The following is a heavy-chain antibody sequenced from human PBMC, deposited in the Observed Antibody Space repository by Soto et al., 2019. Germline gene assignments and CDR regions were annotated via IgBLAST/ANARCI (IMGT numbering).Heavy chain of an antibody. CDR2: INAGNGNT. CDR3: ASSHLGTTPYGMAV. Sequence: ASVKVSCKASGYTFTSYAMHLVRQAPGQRLEWMGWINAGNGNTKYSQKFQGRVTITRDTSASTAYMELSSLRSEDTAVYYCASSHLGTTPYGMAVWGQGTTVTVSS. CDR1: GYTFTSYA. J-gene: IGHJ6*02. D-gene: IGHD1-7*01. V-gene: IGHV1-3*01.